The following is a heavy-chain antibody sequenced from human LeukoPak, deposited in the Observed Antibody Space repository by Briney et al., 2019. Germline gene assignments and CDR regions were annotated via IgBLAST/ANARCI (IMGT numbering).Heavy chain of an antibody. Sequence: KPGGSLLLSCAASGFTFRSAWMSWVRPAPGKGLEWVGRIKTETDGETTDFAAPVKGRFTISRDDSSNTLYLQMSSLKTEDTAVYFCTTQALLYYGLDVWGKGTTVTVSS. CDR2: IKTETDGETT. V-gene: IGHV3-15*01. CDR3: TTQALLYYGLDV. J-gene: IGHJ6*04. CDR1: GFTFRSAW. D-gene: IGHD2-15*01.